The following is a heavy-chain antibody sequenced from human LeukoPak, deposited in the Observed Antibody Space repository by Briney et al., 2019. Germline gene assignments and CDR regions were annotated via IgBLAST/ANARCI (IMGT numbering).Heavy chain of an antibody. D-gene: IGHD3-22*01. Sequence: GGALRVSCGASGVTFSSDWMQWVRQAPGKGLVWVSRINNDGSSTSYADSVQGRFTISRDNAENTLNLQMNSLRAEDTAVYYCARDLGQYYDTSANWFDPWGQGTLVTVSS. V-gene: IGHV3-74*01. CDR2: INNDGSST. J-gene: IGHJ5*02. CDR1: GVTFSSDW. CDR3: ARDLGQYYDTSANWFDP.